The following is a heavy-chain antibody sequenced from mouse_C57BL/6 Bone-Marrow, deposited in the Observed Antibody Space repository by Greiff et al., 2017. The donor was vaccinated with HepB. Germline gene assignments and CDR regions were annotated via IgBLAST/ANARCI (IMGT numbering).Heavy chain of an antibody. V-gene: IGHV8-12*01. CDR2: IYWDDEK. J-gene: IGHJ4*01. CDR1: GFSLSTSGMG. Sequence: QVTLKESGPGILQSSQTLSLTCSFSGFSLSTSGMGVSWIRQPSGKGLEWLAHIYWDDEKRYNPSLKSRLTISKDTSRNQVFLKITSVDTADTATYYCARSAVTTVVPYAMDYWGQGTSVTVSS. CDR3: ARSAVTTVVPYAMDY. D-gene: IGHD1-1*01.